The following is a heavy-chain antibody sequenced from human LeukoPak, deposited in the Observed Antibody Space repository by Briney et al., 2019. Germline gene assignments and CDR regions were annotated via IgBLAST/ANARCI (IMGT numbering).Heavy chain of an antibody. CDR2: SYYSGSA. Sequence: SGTLSLTCTVSGGSISDSNYYWGWIRQPPGRGLEWIANSYYSGSAYYSPSLKSRVTVSIDTSKNQFSLKLNSVTAAETAVYYCARQSTIAAARIDPWGQGTLVTVSS. CDR1: GGSISDSNYY. CDR3: ARQSTIAAARIDP. D-gene: IGHD6-25*01. V-gene: IGHV4-39*01. J-gene: IGHJ5*02.